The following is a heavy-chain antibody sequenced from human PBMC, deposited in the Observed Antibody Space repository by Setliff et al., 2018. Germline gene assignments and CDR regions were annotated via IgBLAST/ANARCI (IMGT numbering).Heavy chain of an antibody. CDR3: VREGVDTRSSTDYRYYMDV. CDR2: TIPMFGST. J-gene: IGHJ6*03. D-gene: IGHD5-18*01. CDR1: GDTFRSYG. Sequence: SVKVSCKASGDTFRSYGISWVQQAPGQGLEWMGGTIPMFGSTSYAQKFQGRVTIITDESTTTAYMELSSLGSEDTAVYYCVREGVDTRSSTDYRYYMDVWGKGTTVTVSS. V-gene: IGHV1-69*05.